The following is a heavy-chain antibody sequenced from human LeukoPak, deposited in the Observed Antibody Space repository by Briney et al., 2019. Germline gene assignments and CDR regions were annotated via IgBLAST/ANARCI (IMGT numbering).Heavy chain of an antibody. V-gene: IGHV3-33*01. CDR2: IWYDGSSK. CDR3: ARDRLVVVRNWFDP. Sequence: GGSLRLSCAASGFTFSSYGMHWVRQAPGKGLEWVAVIWYDGSSKYYADSVKGRFTISRDNSKNTLYLQMNSLRAEDTAVYYCARDRLVVVRNWFDPWGQGTLVTVSS. J-gene: IGHJ5*02. CDR1: GFTFSSYG. D-gene: IGHD3-22*01.